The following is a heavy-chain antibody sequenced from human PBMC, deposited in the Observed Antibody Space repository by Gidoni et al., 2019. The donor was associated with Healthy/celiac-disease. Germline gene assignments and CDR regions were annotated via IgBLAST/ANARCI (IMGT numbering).Heavy chain of an antibody. D-gene: IGHD4-17*01. V-gene: IGHV4-34*01. CDR2: INHSGST. CDR3: ARGSEMTTVSNYFDY. J-gene: IGHJ4*02. Sequence: QVQLQQWGAGLLKPSETLSLTYAVYGGSFSGYYWSWIRQPPGKGLEWIGEINHSGSTNYNPSLKSRVTISVDTSKNQFSLKLSSVTAADTAVYYCARGSEMTTVSNYFDYWGQGTLVTVSS. CDR1: GGSFSGYY.